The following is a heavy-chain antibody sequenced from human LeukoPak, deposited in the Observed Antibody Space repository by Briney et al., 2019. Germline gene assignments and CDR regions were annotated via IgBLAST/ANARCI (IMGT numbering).Heavy chain of an antibody. J-gene: IGHJ4*02. Sequence: PSETLSLTCTVSGGSISSYYWSWIRQPPGKGLEWVGYIDNSGTTYYNPSLKSRVTISADPSRNQFFLNLRSVSAADTAVYYCAREGGQQSYWGRGTLVTVSS. D-gene: IGHD6-13*01. CDR3: AREGGQQSY. CDR1: GGSISSYY. CDR2: IDNSGTT. V-gene: IGHV4-4*09.